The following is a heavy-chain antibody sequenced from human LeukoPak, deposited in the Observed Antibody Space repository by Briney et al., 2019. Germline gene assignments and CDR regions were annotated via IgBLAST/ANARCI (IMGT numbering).Heavy chain of an antibody. Sequence: GASVKVSCKASGYTFTGYYMHWVRQAPGQGLEWMGWINPNSGGTNYAQKFQGRVTMTRDTSISTAYMELSRLRSDDTAVCYCARGSDYYYYGMDVWGQGTTVTVSS. CDR3: ARGSDYYYYGMDV. CDR2: INPNSGGT. V-gene: IGHV1-2*02. CDR1: GYTFTGYY. J-gene: IGHJ6*02.